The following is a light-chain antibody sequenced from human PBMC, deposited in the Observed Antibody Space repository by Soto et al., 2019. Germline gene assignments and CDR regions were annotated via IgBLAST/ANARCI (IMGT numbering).Light chain of an antibody. CDR3: LQHNTYPLT. CDR1: QGIRSG. CDR2: AAS. J-gene: IGKJ4*01. V-gene: IGKV1-17*01. Sequence: DIQMTQSPSSLSASVGDRVTITCRASQGIRSGLGRYQQKPGKAPKRLIDAASSLQSGVPSRFSGSGSGTEFTLTISSLQPEDFATYYCLQHNTYPLTFGGGTKVDI.